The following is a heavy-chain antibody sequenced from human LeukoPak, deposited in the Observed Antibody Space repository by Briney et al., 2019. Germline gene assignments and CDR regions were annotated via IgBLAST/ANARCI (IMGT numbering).Heavy chain of an antibody. CDR3: GGGGFGEAYYYYYYMDV. V-gene: IGHV3-30*02. J-gene: IGHJ6*03. Sequence: GGSLRLSCAASGFSFSSYGIHWVRQAPGKGLEWVAFIRYDGSNKYYADSVKGRFTISRDNSKKTLYLQMDSLRGEDTAVYYWGGGGFGEAYYYYYYMDVWGKGTTVTVSS. D-gene: IGHD3-10*01. CDR1: GFSFSSYG. CDR2: IRYDGSNK.